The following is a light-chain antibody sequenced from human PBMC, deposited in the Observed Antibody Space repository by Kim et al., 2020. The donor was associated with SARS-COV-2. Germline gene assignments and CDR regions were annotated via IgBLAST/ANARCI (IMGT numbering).Light chain of an antibody. CDR3: QSYDTTIG. CDR1: SASIANNY. CDR2: EDN. V-gene: IGLV6-57*03. Sequence: PRKTVNTPCTRNSASIANNYVHWYRQSPGSAPTTLIYEDNQRPSGVPDRFSGSVDSSSNSASLTISGLKTKNEADYYCQSYDTTIGFGGGTRLTVL. J-gene: IGLJ3*02.